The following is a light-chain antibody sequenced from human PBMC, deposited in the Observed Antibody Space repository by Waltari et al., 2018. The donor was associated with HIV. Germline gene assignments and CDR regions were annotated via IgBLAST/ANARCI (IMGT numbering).Light chain of an antibody. CDR1: NLGEKL. J-gene: IGLJ2*01. CDR2: ADK. CDR3: QTWDNSAGV. Sequence: SYELPQPSSVSVSPGQTVRLTCYGDNLGEKLVCWYQQKPGQSPLFLIYADKKRPSGIPERFAASNAGNTATLAITETQTMDEADYYCQTWDNSAGVFGGGTKLTVL. V-gene: IGLV3-1*01.